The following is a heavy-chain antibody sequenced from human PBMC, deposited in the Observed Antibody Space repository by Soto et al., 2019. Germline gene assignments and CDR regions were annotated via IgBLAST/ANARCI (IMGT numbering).Heavy chain of an antibody. CDR2: ISAYKGNT. J-gene: IGHJ6*02. D-gene: IGHD2-15*01. CDR3: ASSASIYCSGGSCSYYDMDV. Sequence: QVPLVQSGAEVKKPGASVKVSCKASGYTFNSYGISWVRQAPGQGLEWMGWISAYKGNTNYAQKLQGRVTMTTDTSTSTVYMELRSLRFDDTAVYYCASSASIYCSGGSCSYYDMDVWGQGTTVIVSS. CDR1: GYTFNSYG. V-gene: IGHV1-18*01.